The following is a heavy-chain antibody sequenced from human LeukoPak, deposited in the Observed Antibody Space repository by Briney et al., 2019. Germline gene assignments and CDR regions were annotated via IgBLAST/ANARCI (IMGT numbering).Heavy chain of an antibody. Sequence: GGSLRLSCAASGFTFSSYGMHWVRQAPGKGLEWVAVISYDGSNKYYADSVKGRFTISRDNSKNTLYLQMNSLRAEDTAVYYCAKSIGDSVFPCWGQGTLVTVSS. CDR2: ISYDGSNK. V-gene: IGHV3-30*18. J-gene: IGHJ4*02. D-gene: IGHD3-10*01. CDR3: AKSIGDSVFPC. CDR1: GFTFSSYG.